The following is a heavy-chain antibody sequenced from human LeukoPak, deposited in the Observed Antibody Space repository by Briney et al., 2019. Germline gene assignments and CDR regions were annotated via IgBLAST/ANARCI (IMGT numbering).Heavy chain of an antibody. J-gene: IGHJ4*02. Sequence: GGSPRLSCAASGFIFSSYAMSWVRQAPGKGLEWVSAISGSGGTTYYADSVKGRFTISRDNSKNTLYLQMNSLRAEDTAVYYCAKGSPQGVVVVATTLYFDYWGQGTLVTVSS. V-gene: IGHV3-23*01. CDR2: ISGSGGTT. CDR1: GFIFSSYA. D-gene: IGHD2-15*01. CDR3: AKGSPQGVVVVATTLYFDY.